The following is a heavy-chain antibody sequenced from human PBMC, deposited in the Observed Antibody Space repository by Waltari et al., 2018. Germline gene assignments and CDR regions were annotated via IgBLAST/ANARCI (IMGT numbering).Heavy chain of an antibody. CDR1: GFTFGDYA. CDR2: IRSKAYGGTT. D-gene: IGHD6-19*01. CDR3: TRPEGRWLVPDY. Sequence: EVQLVESGGGLVQPGRSVRLSCTASGFTFGDYAMSCFSKAPGKGLEWVGFIRSKAYGGTTEYAASVKGRFTISRDDSKSIAYLQMNSLKTEDTAVYYCTRPEGRWLVPDYWGQGTLVTVSS. J-gene: IGHJ4*02. V-gene: IGHV3-49*03.